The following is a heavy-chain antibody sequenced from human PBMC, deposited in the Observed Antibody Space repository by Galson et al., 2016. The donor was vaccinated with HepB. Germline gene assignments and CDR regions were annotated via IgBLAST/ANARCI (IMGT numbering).Heavy chain of an antibody. Sequence: SVKVSCKVSGYTLAVLAMHWVRQAPGQGLQWMGTFDPADGDRIYAESLQGRVTMTEATSTDTAYMELRSLKSDDTAVYYCATFPEGRAFWGQGTLVTVSS. V-gene: IGHV1-24*01. CDR1: GYTLAVLA. CDR2: FDPADGDR. J-gene: IGHJ4*02. CDR3: ATFPEGRAF.